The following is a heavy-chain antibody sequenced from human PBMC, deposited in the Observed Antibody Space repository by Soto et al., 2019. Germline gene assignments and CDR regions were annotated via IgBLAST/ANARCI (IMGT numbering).Heavy chain of an antibody. CDR2: IDSDGSGT. Sequence: EVQLVESGGGLVQPGGSLRLSCAVTELSISMYWMHWVRQAPGKGLVWVSRIDSDGSGTSYADSVKGRFTISRDNAKNTLYLEMNSLRAEDTAVYYCTRDTGVEFDYWGQGNLVTVSS. CDR1: ELSISMYW. D-gene: IGHD3-10*01. J-gene: IGHJ4*02. V-gene: IGHV3-74*01. CDR3: TRDTGVEFDY.